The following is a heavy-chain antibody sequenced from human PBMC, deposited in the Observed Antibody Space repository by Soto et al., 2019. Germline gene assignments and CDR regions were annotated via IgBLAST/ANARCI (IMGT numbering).Heavy chain of an antibody. D-gene: IGHD6-19*01. CDR3: ARARSTVAGANDAFDI. CDR2: IWYDGSST. J-gene: IGHJ3*02. CDR1: GFSFSIYG. V-gene: IGHV3-33*01. Sequence: QVQLVESGGGVVQPGRSLRLSCVASGFSFSIYGIHWVRQAPGKGLEWVAVIWYDGSSTYYADSVKGRFTISRDNSKNTLYLQMTSLRAEDTAVYYCARARSTVAGANDAFDIWGHGTVVIVSS.